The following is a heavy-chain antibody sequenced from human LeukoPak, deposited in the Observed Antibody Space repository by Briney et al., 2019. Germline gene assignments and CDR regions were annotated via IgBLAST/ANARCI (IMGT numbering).Heavy chain of an antibody. CDR2: ISPYNGNT. Sequence: ASVKVSCKVSGYSFITFGISWVRQAPGQGLEWMGWISPYNGNTNYAQKFRGRVNMTTETSTTTAYMEVRSLRFDDTAVYYCARDGLFGEMDYWGQGTLITVSS. CDR3: ARDGLFGEMDY. CDR1: GYSFITFG. D-gene: IGHD3-10*02. V-gene: IGHV1-18*01. J-gene: IGHJ4*02.